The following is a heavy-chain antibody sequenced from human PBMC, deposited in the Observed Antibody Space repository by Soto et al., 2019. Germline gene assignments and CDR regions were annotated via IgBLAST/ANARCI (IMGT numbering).Heavy chain of an antibody. CDR3: ASYGSGSYYFFDY. D-gene: IGHD3-10*01. V-gene: IGHV4-59*01. CDR1: GGSISGYY. Sequence: SETLSLTCTVSGGSISGYYWSWIRQPPGKGLEWIGYMYNTGSTVYNPSFKSRLTISVDTSKNQFSLKLSSVTAADTAVYYCASYGSGSYYFFDYWGQGTLVTVSS. CDR2: MYNTGST. J-gene: IGHJ4*02.